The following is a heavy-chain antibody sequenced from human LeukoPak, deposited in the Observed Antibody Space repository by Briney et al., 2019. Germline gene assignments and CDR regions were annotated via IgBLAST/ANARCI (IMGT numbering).Heavy chain of an antibody. V-gene: IGHV3-21*01. CDR1: GFTFSSYS. CDR2: ISSSSSYI. J-gene: IGHJ4*02. CDR3: ASWGCSGGSCYSGEFDY. D-gene: IGHD2-15*01. Sequence: GGSLRLSCAASGFTFSSYSMNWVRQAPGKGLEWVSSISSSSSYIYSADSVKGRFTISRDNAKNSLYLQMNSLRAEDTAVYYCASWGCSGGSCYSGEFDYWGQGTLVTVSS.